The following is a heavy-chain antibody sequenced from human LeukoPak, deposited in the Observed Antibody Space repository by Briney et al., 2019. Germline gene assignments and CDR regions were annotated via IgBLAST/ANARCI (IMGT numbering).Heavy chain of an antibody. CDR2: IYHSGST. CDR3: ARSYGDYSELEH. V-gene: IGHV4-59*12. CDR1: GGSISSYY. Sequence: PSETLSLTCTVSGGSISSYYWSWIRQPPGKGLEWIGEIYHSGSTNYNPSLKSRVTISVDKSKNQFSLKLSSVTAADTAVYYCARSYGDYSELEHWGQGTLVTVSS. J-gene: IGHJ5*02. D-gene: IGHD4-17*01.